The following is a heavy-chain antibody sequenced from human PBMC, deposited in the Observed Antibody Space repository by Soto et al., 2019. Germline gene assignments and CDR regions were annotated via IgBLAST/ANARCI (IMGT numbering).Heavy chain of an antibody. V-gene: IGHV2-5*02. J-gene: IGHJ4*02. Sequence: QITLKESGPTLVKPTQTLTLTCTFSGFSLSTSAVGVGWIRQAPGKALEWLALIYWDDDNRYSPSLKSRLTITKDTAKNQVVLTVTNMDPVDTGTYYCVHSPYVGYGFDFEYWGQGTLVTVSS. CDR2: IYWDDDN. D-gene: IGHD5-12*01. CDR1: GFSLSTSAVG. CDR3: VHSPYVGYGFDFEY.